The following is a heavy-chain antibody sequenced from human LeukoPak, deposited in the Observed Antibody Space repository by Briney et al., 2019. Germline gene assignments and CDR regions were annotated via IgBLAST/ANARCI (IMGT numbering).Heavy chain of an antibody. CDR2: ISHDVTR. D-gene: IGHD2/OR15-2a*01. V-gene: IGHV4-4*02. CDR3: TRENRPFCPFAY. Sequence: PSETLSLTCGVSGGPIDITNYWSWVRQAPGKGLEWIGEISHDVTRNPNPSLRSRVAMSLDRANNQFSLSLTSGTAAETAVYYCTRENRPFCPFAYWGQGVLVTVSS. J-gene: IGHJ4*02. CDR1: GGPIDITNY.